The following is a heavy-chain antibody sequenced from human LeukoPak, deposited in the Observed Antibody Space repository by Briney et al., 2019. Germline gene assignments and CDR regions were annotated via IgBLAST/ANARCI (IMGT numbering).Heavy chain of an antibody. CDR1: GGSISSYY. J-gene: IGHJ5*02. D-gene: IGHD3-3*01. Sequence: PSETLSLTCTVSGGSISSYYWSWIRQPPGKGLEWIGYIYYSGSTNYNPSLKSRVTISVDTSKNQFSLKLSSVTAADTAVYYCARAAPLGVVLPGWFDPWGQGTLVTVSS. V-gene: IGHV4-59*01. CDR3: ARAAPLGVVLPGWFDP. CDR2: IYYSGST.